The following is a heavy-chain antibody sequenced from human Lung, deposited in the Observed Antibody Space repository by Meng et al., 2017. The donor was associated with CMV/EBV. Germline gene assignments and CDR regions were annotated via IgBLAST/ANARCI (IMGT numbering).Heavy chain of an antibody. J-gene: IGHJ6*02. CDR3: AKRGDSSGTYAMDF. Sequence: GESXKISCAASGFTFSSYGMHWVRQAPGKGLEWVAVIWYDGTNKYHADSVKGRFTISRDNSKNTLYLQMNSLRAEDTAVYYCAKRGDSSGTYAMDFWGQGXTVTVSS. CDR1: GFTFSSYG. V-gene: IGHV3-30*02. D-gene: IGHD3-22*01. CDR2: IWYDGTNK.